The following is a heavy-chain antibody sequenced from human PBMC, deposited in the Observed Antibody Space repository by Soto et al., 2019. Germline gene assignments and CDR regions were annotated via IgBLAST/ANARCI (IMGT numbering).Heavy chain of an antibody. D-gene: IGHD3-16*01. Sequence: PGGSLRLSCAASGFTFSSYAMHWVRQAPGKGLEWVAVISYDGSNKYYADSVKGRFTISRDNSKNTLYLQMNSLRAEDTAVYYCARDEHDSGFDAWGQGTLVTVSS. J-gene: IGHJ5*02. V-gene: IGHV3-30-3*01. CDR2: ISYDGSNK. CDR3: ARDEHDSGFDA. CDR1: GFTFSSYA.